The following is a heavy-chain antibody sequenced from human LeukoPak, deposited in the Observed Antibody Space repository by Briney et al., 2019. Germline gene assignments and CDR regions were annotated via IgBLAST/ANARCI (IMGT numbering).Heavy chain of an antibody. CDR1: GYTFTSYG. D-gene: IGHD3-22*01. CDR2: ISAYNGNT. Sequence: ASVKVSCKAPGYTFTSYGISWVRQAPGRGLEWMGWISAYNGNTNYAQKLQGRVTMTTDTSTSTAYMELRSLRSDDTAVYYCARDTVGRSASYYDSSGYVDYWGQGTLVTVSS. J-gene: IGHJ4*02. CDR3: ARDTVGRSASYYDSSGYVDY. V-gene: IGHV1-18*01.